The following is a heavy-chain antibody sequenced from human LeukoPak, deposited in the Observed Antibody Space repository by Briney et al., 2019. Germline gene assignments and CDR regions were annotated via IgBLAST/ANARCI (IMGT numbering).Heavy chain of an antibody. CDR3: ARLLVDSYGYWFDP. CDR1: GDSISSYY. V-gene: IGHV4-59*08. D-gene: IGHD5-18*01. CDR2: IYYSGST. J-gene: IGHJ5*02. Sequence: PSETLSLTCTVSGDSISSYYWSWIRQPPGKGLEWIGYIYYSGSTNYNPSLKSRVTISVDTSKNQFSLKLTSVTAADTVVYYCARLLVDSYGYWFDPWGQGTLVTVSS.